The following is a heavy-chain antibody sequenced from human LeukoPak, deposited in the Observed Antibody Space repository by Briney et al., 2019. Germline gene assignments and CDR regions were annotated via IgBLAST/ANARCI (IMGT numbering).Heavy chain of an antibody. J-gene: IGHJ5*02. Sequence: PSETLSLTCTVSGGSISSYYWSWIRQPPGKGLEWIGYIYYSGSTNYNPSLKSRVTISVDTSKNQFSLKLSSVTAADTAVYYCARHSLHKAFGDWFDPWGQGTLVTVSS. CDR3: ARHSLHKAFGDWFDP. D-gene: IGHD3-10*01. CDR1: GGSISSYY. CDR2: IYYSGST. V-gene: IGHV4-59*08.